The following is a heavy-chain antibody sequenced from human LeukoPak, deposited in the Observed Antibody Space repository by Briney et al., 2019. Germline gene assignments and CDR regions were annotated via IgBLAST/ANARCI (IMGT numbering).Heavy chain of an antibody. J-gene: IGHJ5*02. CDR3: ARHGTLAWFGELLSNWFDP. D-gene: IGHD3-10*01. Sequence: PGESLKISCKGAGYSFTNYWIGWVRQMPGKGLEWMGIIYPGDSDTRYSPSFQGQVTISADKSISTAYLQWSSLKASDTAMYYCARHGTLAWFGELLSNWFDPWGQGTLVTVSS. CDR2: IYPGDSDT. CDR1: GYSFTNYW. V-gene: IGHV5-51*01.